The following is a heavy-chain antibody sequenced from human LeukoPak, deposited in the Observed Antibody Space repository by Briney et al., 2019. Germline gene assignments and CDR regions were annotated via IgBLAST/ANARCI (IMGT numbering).Heavy chain of an antibody. D-gene: IGHD6-19*01. CDR1: GGSISSYY. Sequence: SETLSLTCTVSGGSISSYYWSWIRQPPGKGLEWIGYIYYSGSTNYNPSLKSRVTISVDTSKNQFSLELSSVTAADTAVYYCARGGFSSGWYYFDYWGQGTLVTVSS. CDR3: ARGGFSSGWYYFDY. J-gene: IGHJ4*02. CDR2: IYYSGST. V-gene: IGHV4-59*01.